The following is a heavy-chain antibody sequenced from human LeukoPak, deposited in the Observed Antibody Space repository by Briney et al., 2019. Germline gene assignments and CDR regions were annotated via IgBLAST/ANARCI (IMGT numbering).Heavy chain of an antibody. J-gene: IGHJ4*02. V-gene: IGHV3-21*01. D-gene: IGHD3-22*01. Sequence: GGPLRLSCAASGFTFSSYSMNWVRQAPGKGLEWVSSISGSSSYIYYADSVKGRFTISRDNAKNSLYLQMNSLRAEDTAVYYCARDVSYYDSSGYYYRLYYFDYWGQGTLVTVSS. CDR1: GFTFSSYS. CDR2: ISGSSSYI. CDR3: ARDVSYYDSSGYYYRLYYFDY.